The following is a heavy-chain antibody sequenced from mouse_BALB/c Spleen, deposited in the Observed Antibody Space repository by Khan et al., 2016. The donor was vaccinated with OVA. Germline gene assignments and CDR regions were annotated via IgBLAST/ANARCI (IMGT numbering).Heavy chain of an antibody. Sequence: QVQLKESGPGLVAPSPSLYITCTASGFSLTSYGVHWVRQPPGKGLEWLGVIWAGGGKNYYSARMSRLNNSKDNSKSQVFLKKNSLRADDTAMYYCAGLEDIWGQGTTVTVSS. CDR2: IWAGGGK. V-gene: IGHV2-9*02. J-gene: IGHJ2*01. CDR3: AGLEDI. D-gene: IGHD1-3*01. CDR1: GFSLTSYG.